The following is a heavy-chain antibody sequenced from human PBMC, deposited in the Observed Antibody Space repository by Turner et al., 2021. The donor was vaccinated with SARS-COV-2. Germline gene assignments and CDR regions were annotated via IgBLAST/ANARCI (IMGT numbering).Heavy chain of an antibody. D-gene: IGHD5-18*01. Sequence: QVPLMQSGAEVKKPVASVKVSCKASGYTFTSYDIHWVRQATGQGLEWMGWMNPNSGNTGYAQKFQGRVTMTRNTSISTAYMELSSLISEDTAVYYCARTFTAMVRVDYWGQGTLVTVSS. CDR3: ARTFTAMVRVDY. V-gene: IGHV1-8*01. CDR1: GYTFTSYD. J-gene: IGHJ4*02. CDR2: MNPNSGNT.